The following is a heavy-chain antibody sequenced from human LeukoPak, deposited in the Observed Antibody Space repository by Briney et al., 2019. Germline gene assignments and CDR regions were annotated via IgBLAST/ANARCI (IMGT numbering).Heavy chain of an antibody. CDR1: GFTFSSYG. CDR2: ISYDGSNK. D-gene: IGHD6-19*01. J-gene: IGHJ4*02. CDR3: VGSGWYFDY. Sequence: GRPLRLSCAASGFTFSSYGMHWVRQAPGKGLEWVAVISYDGSNKYYADSVKGRFTISRDNSKNTLYLQMNSLRAEDTAVYYCVGSGWYFDYWGQGTLVTVSS. V-gene: IGHV3-30*03.